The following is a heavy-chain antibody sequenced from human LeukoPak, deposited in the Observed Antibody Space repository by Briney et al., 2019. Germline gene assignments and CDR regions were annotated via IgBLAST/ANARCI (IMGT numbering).Heavy chain of an antibody. D-gene: IGHD5-18*01. J-gene: IGHJ4*02. Sequence: ASVKVSCKLSGHTLTELSIHWVRQAPGKGPEWMGGFDPEENETFYAQKFYGRVTMTEDTSTDTTYMELSSLRSEDTAAYFCAIRGRYGIFDYWGQGTLVTVAS. CDR2: FDPEENET. V-gene: IGHV1-24*01. CDR1: GHTLTELS. CDR3: AIRGRYGIFDY.